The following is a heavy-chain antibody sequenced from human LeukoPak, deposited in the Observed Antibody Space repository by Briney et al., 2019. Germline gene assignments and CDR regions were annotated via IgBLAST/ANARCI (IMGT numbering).Heavy chain of an antibody. CDR1: GYTFTSYG. CDR3: ARVDYDSSGFPRVFDY. D-gene: IGHD3-22*01. V-gene: IGHV1-18*01. J-gene: IGHJ4*02. Sequence: AAVKVSCKASGYTFTSYGISWVRQDPGQGLEWMGWISAYNGNTNYAQKLQGRVTMTTDTSTSTAYMELRSLRSDDTAVYYCARVDYDSSGFPRVFDYWGQGTLVTVSS. CDR2: ISAYNGNT.